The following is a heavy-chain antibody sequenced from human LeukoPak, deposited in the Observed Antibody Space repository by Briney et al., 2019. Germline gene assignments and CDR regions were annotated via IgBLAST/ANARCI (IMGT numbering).Heavy chain of an antibody. CDR1: GGSISSSNW. D-gene: IGHD3-16*01. V-gene: IGHV4-4*02. CDR3: ARETSQKGAHYMDV. Sequence: PSETLSLTCAASGGSISSSNWWSWVRQPPGKGLEWIGEIYHSGSTNYNPSLKSRVTISVDTSKNQFSLKLSSVTAADTAVYYCARETSQKGAHYMDVWGKGTTVTISS. CDR2: IYHSGST. J-gene: IGHJ6*03.